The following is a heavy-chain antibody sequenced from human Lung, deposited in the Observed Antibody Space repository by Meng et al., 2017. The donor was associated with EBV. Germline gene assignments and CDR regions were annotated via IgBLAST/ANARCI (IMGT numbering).Heavy chain of an antibody. CDR3: ARDSDSAYSLGY. J-gene: IGHJ4*02. CDR2: IYYSGST. Sequence: QVQLQQGGAGLLKPSETLSLTCTVSGGSVSSGGYYWSWIRQPPGKGLEWIGYIYYSGSTNFNPSLKSRVTISVDTSKNQFSLKLSSVTAADTAVYYCARDSDSAYSLGYWGQGTLVTASS. V-gene: IGHV4-61*08. D-gene: IGHD2-21*01. CDR1: GGSVSSGGYY.